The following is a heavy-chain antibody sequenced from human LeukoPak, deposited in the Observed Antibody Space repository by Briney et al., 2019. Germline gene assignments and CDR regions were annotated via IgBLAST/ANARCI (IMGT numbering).Heavy chain of an antibody. CDR1: GGSISSGDYY. J-gene: IGHJ4*02. D-gene: IGHD3-16*01. V-gene: IGHV4-30-4*01. CDR2: IYYSGST. CDR3: ARATGGVSFDY. Sequence: SETLSLTCTVSGGSISSGDYYWSWIRQPPGKGLEWIGYIYYSGSTYYNPSLKSRVTISVDTSKNRFSLKLSSVTAADTAVYYCARATGGVSFDYWGQGTLVTVSS.